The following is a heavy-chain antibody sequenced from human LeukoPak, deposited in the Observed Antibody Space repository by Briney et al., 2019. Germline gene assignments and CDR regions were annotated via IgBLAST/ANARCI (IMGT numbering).Heavy chain of an antibody. CDR1: GGSISSYY. Sequence: KPSETLSLTCTVSGGSISSYYWSWIRQPPGRGLEWIGYIYYSGSTNHNPSLKSRVSISVDTSKNQFSLKLSSVTAADTAVYYCARYYDNSGSLDYWGQGTLVSVSS. V-gene: IGHV4-59*08. CDR2: IYYSGST. J-gene: IGHJ4*02. D-gene: IGHD3-22*01. CDR3: ARYYDNSGSLDY.